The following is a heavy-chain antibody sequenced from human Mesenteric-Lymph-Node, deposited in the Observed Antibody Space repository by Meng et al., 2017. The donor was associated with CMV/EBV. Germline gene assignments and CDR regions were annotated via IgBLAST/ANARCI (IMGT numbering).Heavy chain of an antibody. Sequence: GESLKISCAASGVTFCRYWTNWVRQAPGKGLEWVAFIRYDGSNKYYADSVKGRFTISRDNSKNTLYLQMNSLRAEDTAVYYCAKDAPRYCSSTSCFVDYWGQGTLVTVSS. J-gene: IGHJ4*02. CDR1: GVTFCRYW. V-gene: IGHV3-30*02. CDR3: AKDAPRYCSSTSCFVDY. D-gene: IGHD2-2*01. CDR2: IRYDGSNK.